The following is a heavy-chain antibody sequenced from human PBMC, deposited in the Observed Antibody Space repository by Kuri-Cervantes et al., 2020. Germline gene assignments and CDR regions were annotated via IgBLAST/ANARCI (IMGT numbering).Heavy chain of an antibody. D-gene: IGHD6-13*01. CDR3: ARELAAAFNFDY. J-gene: IGHJ4*02. Sequence: GESLKISCAASGFTFSSYGMHWVRQAPGKGLEWVAVIWYDGSSKYYADSVKGRFTISRDSAKNSLYLQMNSLRAEDTAVYYCARELAAAFNFDYWGQGTLVTVSS. CDR2: IWYDGSSK. CDR1: GFTFSSYG. V-gene: IGHV3-33*01.